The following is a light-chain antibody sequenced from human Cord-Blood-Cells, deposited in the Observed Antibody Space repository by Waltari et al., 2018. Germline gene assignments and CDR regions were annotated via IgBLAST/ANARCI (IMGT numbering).Light chain of an antibody. Sequence: QSALTQPASVSGSPGQSITISCTGTSSDVGGYNYVSWYQQHPGKAPKLMIYDVSNRPSVVSNRFSGSKSGNTASLTISGLQAEDEADYYGSSYTSSSTYVFGTGTKVTVL. CDR1: SSDVGGYNY. CDR2: DVS. J-gene: IGLJ1*01. CDR3: SSYTSSSTYV. V-gene: IGLV2-14*03.